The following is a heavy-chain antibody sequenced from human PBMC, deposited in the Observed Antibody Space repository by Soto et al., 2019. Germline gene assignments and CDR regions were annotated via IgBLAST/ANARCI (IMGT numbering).Heavy chain of an antibody. Sequence: GGSLRLSCAASGFTFSSYGMHWVRQAPGKGLEWVAVIWYDGSNKYYADSVKGRFTISRDNSKQTLYLQMNSLRAEDTAVYDCARGGVYTAIVPLDYGGQGTRVTVSS. V-gene: IGHV3-33*01. CDR3: ARGGVYTAIVPLDY. CDR1: GFTFSSYG. CDR2: IWYDGSNK. D-gene: IGHD5-18*01. J-gene: IGHJ4*02.